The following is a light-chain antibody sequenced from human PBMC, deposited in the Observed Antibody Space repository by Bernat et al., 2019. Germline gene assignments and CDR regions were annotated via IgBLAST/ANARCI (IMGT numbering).Light chain of an antibody. CDR3: MIAIRSQWT. CDR2: LVS. Sequence: PASISCRSSQSLLYSDGKTYLFWYLQKPGQSPQLLLYLVSKRASGVPDKFSGSGSGTDFTLKISRVETEAVGVYYCMIAIRSQWTFCQGITVEIK. V-gene: IGKV2-29*03. J-gene: IGKJ1*01. CDR1: QSLLYSDGKTY.